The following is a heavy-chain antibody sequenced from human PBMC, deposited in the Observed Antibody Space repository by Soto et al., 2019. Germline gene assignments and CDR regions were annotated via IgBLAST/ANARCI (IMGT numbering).Heavy chain of an antibody. D-gene: IGHD6-19*01. CDR3: AREGVIIAVAGIPYQYYGMDV. Sequence: GASVKVSCKASGYTFTNYYMHWVRQAPGQGLGWMGVINPSGGRTTYAQKFQGRVTMTWDTSTSTVYMELSSLRSGDTAVYYCAREGVIIAVAGIPYQYYGMDVWGQGTTVTVSS. V-gene: IGHV1-46*01. CDR2: INPSGGRT. J-gene: IGHJ6*02. CDR1: GYTFTNYY.